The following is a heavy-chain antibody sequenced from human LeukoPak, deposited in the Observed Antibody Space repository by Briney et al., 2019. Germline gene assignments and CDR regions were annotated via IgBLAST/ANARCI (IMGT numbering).Heavy chain of an antibody. D-gene: IGHD4-11*01. V-gene: IGHV4-59*11. Sequence: SETLSLTCTVSGGSISSHYWSWIRQPPGKGLEWIGYIYYSGSTNYNPSLKSRVTISVDTSKNQFSLKLSSVTAADTAVYYCARGLTVMGYMDVWGKGTTVTVSS. CDR2: IYYSGST. J-gene: IGHJ6*03. CDR1: GGSISSHY. CDR3: ARGLTVMGYMDV.